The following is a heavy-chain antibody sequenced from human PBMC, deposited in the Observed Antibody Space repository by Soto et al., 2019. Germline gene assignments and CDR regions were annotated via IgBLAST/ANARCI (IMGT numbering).Heavy chain of an antibody. CDR2: IGTRDDI. CDR3: TTVGNYYDSPHLI. V-gene: IGHV3-23*01. CDR1: GFTFSDYA. J-gene: IGHJ3*02. D-gene: IGHD3-22*01. Sequence: PGGPLRLSCAASGFTFSDYAMSWVRQAPGKGLEWVSAIGTRDDIFYADSVKGRFTISRDDSKNTLYLQMNSLKTEDTAVYYCTTVGNYYDSPHLIWGQGTMVTVSS.